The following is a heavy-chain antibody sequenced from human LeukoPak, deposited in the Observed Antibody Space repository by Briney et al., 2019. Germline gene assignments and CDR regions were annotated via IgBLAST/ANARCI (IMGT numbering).Heavy chain of an antibody. D-gene: IGHD3-3*01. CDR2: ISAYNGNT. V-gene: IGHV1-18*01. Sequence: ASVKVSCKASGGTFSSYAISWVRQAPGQGLEWMGWISAYNGNTNYAQKLQGRVTMTTDTSTSTAYMELRSLRSDDTAVYYCASPPPGVLRFLEWLPENYYYMDVWGKGTTVTVSS. CDR3: ASPPPGVLRFLEWLPENYYYMDV. CDR1: GGTFSSYA. J-gene: IGHJ6*03.